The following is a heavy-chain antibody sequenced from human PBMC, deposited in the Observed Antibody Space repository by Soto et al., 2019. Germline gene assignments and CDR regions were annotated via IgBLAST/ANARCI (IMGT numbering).Heavy chain of an antibody. CDR1: GGTFSSYA. CDR3: ARGSFVRYDSSGYYDWFDP. D-gene: IGHD3-22*01. J-gene: IGHJ5*02. Sequence: VASVKVSCKASGGTFSSYAISWVRKAPGQGLEWMGGIIPILGIANYAQKLQGRVTITADKTTSTAYMELSSLRSEDTAVYYCARGSFVRYDSSGYYDWFDPWGQGTLVTVSS. CDR2: IIPILGIA. V-gene: IGHV1-69*10.